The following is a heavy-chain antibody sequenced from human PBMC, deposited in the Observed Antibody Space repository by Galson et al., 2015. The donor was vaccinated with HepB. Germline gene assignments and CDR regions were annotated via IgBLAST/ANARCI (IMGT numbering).Heavy chain of an antibody. CDR2: IYWDDDK. J-gene: IGHJ5*02. CDR3: AHRHQYPGAKWFYP. CDR1: GFSLSTSGVG. D-gene: IGHD2-2*01. Sequence: PALVKPTQILTLTCTFSGFSLSTSGVGVGWIRQPPGKALECLALIYWDDDKRYSPSLRGRLTITKDTSKNQVVLTMTNMDPVDTATYFCAHRHQYPGAKWFYPWGQGTLVTVSS. V-gene: IGHV2-5*02.